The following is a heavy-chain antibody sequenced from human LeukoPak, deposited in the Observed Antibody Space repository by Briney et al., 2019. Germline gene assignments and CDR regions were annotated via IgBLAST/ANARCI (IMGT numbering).Heavy chain of an antibody. Sequence: SVKVSCRASGGTFSSYAISWVRQAPGQGLEWMGGIIPIFGTANYAQKFQGRVTITADESTSTAYMELSSLRSEDTAVYYCARVLSLEDAFDIWGQGTMVTVSS. J-gene: IGHJ3*02. CDR2: IIPIFGTA. CDR3: ARVLSLEDAFDI. D-gene: IGHD3-16*01. V-gene: IGHV1-69*13. CDR1: GGTFSSYA.